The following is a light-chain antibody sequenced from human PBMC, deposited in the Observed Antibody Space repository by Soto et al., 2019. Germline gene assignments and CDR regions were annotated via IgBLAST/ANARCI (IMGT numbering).Light chain of an antibody. Sequence: EIVMTQSPATLSVSPGERVTLSCRASQTVTSNLAWYQQKPGQAPRLLIYGASTRATAIPARFSGSGSGTEXXXXXXXXQSEDFAVYYCQQYNNWPFTFGGGTKVEIK. CDR2: GAS. CDR1: QTVTSN. CDR3: QQYNNWPFT. J-gene: IGKJ4*01. V-gene: IGKV3-15*01.